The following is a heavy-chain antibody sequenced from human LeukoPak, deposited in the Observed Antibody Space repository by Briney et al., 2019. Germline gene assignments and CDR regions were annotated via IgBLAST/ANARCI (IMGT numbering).Heavy chain of an antibody. V-gene: IGHV3-48*03. CDR2: IGSSGSSI. J-gene: IGHJ6*04. CDR3: ASDPRDGGQNV. D-gene: IGHD5-24*01. Sequence: PGGSLRLSCAASGFTFSSYEMNWVRQAPGKGLEWISYIGSSGSSIYYADSVKGRFTISRDNAKNSLYLQMNSLRVEDTAVYYCASDPRDGGQNVWGKGTTVTVSS. CDR1: GFTFSSYE.